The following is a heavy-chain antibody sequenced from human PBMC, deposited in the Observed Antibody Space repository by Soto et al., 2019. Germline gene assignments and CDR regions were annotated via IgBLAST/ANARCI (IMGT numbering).Heavy chain of an antibody. CDR1: GFTFSSYE. Sequence: PGGSLRLSCAASGFTFSSYEMNWVRQAPGKGLEWVSYISSSGSTIYYADSVKGRFTISRDNAKNSLYLQMNSLRAEDTAVYYCASEGATWYYGMDVWGQGTTVTVSS. CDR2: ISSSGSTI. J-gene: IGHJ6*02. V-gene: IGHV3-48*03. D-gene: IGHD1-26*01. CDR3: ASEGATWYYGMDV.